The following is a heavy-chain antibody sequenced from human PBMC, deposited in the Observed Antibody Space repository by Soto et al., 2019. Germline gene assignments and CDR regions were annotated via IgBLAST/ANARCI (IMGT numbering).Heavy chain of an antibody. CDR2: ISFDGNNK. CDR1: GITFSRNA. CDR3: ARDLRPAAMEHYFDY. D-gene: IGHD2-2*01. V-gene: IGHV3-30-3*01. J-gene: IGHJ4*02. Sequence: GGSLRLSCAASGITFSRNAMHWLRQAPGKGLEWVATISFDGNNKYYADSVKGRFTISRDNSKNTLYLQMNSLRAEDTAVYYCARDLRPAAMEHYFDYWGQGTLVTVSS.